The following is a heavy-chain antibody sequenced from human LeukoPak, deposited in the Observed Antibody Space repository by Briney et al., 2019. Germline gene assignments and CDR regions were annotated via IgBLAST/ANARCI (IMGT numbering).Heavy chain of an antibody. V-gene: IGHV3-23*01. CDR1: GFTFSSYA. Sequence: PGRSLRLSCAASGFTFSSYAMSWVRQAPGKGLEWVSAISGSGGSTYYADSVKGRFTISRDNSKNTLYLQMNSLRAEDTAVYYCAKGSRSLLHDYVWGSFRLWGQGTLVTVSS. J-gene: IGHJ4*02. CDR3: AKGSRSLLHDYVWGSFRL. CDR2: ISGSGGST. D-gene: IGHD3-16*02.